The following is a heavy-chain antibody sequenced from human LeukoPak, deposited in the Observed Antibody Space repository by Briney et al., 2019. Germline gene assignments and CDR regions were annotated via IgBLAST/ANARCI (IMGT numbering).Heavy chain of an antibody. J-gene: IGHJ4*02. CDR3: AREPTYYYGSGSYPFDY. CDR2: IKQDGSEK. Sequence: PGGSLRLSCAASGFTFSSYAMSWVRQAPGKGLEWVANIKQDGSEKYYVDSVKGRFTVSRDNAKNSLYLQMNSLRAEDTAVYYCAREPTYYYGSGSYPFDYWGQGTLVTVSS. D-gene: IGHD3-10*01. CDR1: GFTFSSYA. V-gene: IGHV3-7*01.